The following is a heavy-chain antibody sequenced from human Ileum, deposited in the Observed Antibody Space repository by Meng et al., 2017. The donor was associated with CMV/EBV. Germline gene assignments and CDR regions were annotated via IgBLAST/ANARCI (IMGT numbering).Heavy chain of an antibody. CDR2: IYTSGST. CDR3: ARYCSGGSCYSGRHNWFDP. D-gene: IGHD2-15*01. CDR1: VGSIISYY. J-gene: IGHJ5*02. V-gene: IGHV4-4*07. Sequence: RLRGSGPVLVNPLDTLSLPCTVSVGSIISYYWSWIRQPAGKGLEWIGRIYTSGSTNYNPSLKSRVTMSVDTSKNQFSLKLSSVTAADTAVYYCARYCSGGSCYSGRHNWFDPWGQGTLVTVSS.